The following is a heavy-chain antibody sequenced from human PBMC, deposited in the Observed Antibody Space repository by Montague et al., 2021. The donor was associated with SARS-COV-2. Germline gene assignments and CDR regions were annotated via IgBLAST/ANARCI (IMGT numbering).Heavy chain of an antibody. Sequence: SLRLSCAASGFTLSSYAMHWVRQAPGKGLEWVAVISYDGSNKYYXDSVKGRFTISRDNSKNTLYLQMNSLRAEDTAVYYCARSAWGGYRDAFDIWGQGTMVTVSS. CDR3: ARSAWGGYRDAFDI. J-gene: IGHJ3*02. CDR2: ISYDGSNK. CDR1: GFTLSSYA. D-gene: IGHD3-16*02. V-gene: IGHV3-30-3*01.